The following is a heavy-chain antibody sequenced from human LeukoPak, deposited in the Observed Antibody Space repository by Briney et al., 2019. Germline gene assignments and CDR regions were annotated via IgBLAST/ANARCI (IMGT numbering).Heavy chain of an antibody. J-gene: IGHJ3*02. V-gene: IGHV3-43*01. Sequence: GGSLRLSCAASGFSFDDYTMHWFRQVPGKGLEWVALIIWDGSEIHYADSVKGRFTISRDNSKNTLYLQMNSLRAEDTAVYYCARDFDDSSGWYDAFDIWGQGTMVTVSS. CDR3: ARDFDDSSGWYDAFDI. CDR2: IIWDGSEI. D-gene: IGHD3-22*01. CDR1: GFSFDDYT.